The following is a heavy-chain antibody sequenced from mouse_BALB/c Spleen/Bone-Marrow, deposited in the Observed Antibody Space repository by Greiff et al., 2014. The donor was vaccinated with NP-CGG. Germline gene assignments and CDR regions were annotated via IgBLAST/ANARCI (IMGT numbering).Heavy chain of an antibody. V-gene: IGHV1-7*01. J-gene: IGHJ3*01. D-gene: IGHD1-1*02. CDR1: GYTFTNYW. Sequence: ESGAELAKPGASVKMSCKASGYTFTNYWMHWVKQRPGQGLEWIGYIYPSTGYTEYNQKFKDKATLTSDKSSSTAYMQLSSLTSEDSAVYYCAGGRFAYWGQGTLVTVSA. CDR3: AGGRFAY. CDR2: IYPSTGYT.